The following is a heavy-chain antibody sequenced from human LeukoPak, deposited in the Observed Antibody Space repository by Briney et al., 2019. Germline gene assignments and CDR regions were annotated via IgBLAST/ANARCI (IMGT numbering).Heavy chain of an antibody. V-gene: IGHV1-8*01. D-gene: IGHD3-9*01. CDR2: MNPSSGKS. CDR3: ARGLGDYNTDWFPVSGY. CDR1: GFSFTTYD. J-gene: IGHJ4*02. Sequence: VASVKVSCKASGFSFTTYDINWVRQATGQGLEWMGWMNPSSGKSAYAQKFQGRVTMTTDTSTSTAYMELSSLGSEDTAIYYCARGLGDYNTDWFPVSGYWGQGTLVTVSS.